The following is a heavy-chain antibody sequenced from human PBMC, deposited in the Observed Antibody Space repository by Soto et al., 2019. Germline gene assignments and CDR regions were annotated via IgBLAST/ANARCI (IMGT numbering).Heavy chain of an antibody. J-gene: IGHJ4*02. CDR2: INHSGST. V-gene: IGHV4-34*01. CDR3: VSQRTTVITQAYFDY. D-gene: IGHD4-4*01. CDR1: GGSFSGYY. Sequence: SETLSLTCAVYGGSFSGYYWSWIRQPPGKGLEWIGEINHSGSTNYNPSLKSRVTISVDTSKNQFSLNLNSVTASDTAVYFCVSQRTTVITQAYFDYWGPGALVTVSS.